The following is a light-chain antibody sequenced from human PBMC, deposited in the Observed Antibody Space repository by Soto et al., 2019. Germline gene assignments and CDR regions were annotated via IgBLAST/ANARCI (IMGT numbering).Light chain of an antibody. CDR1: QSVSTN. CDR2: DTS. V-gene: IGKV3-11*01. Sequence: EIVLTQSPATLSLSPGERATLSCRASQSVSTNLAWYQQKPGQAPRLLIYDTSNRATAIPARFSGGGSGTDFTLTISSLVPEDFEVYYCQQRSNWPFLTFGGGTKVDIK. J-gene: IGKJ4*01. CDR3: QQRSNWPFLT.